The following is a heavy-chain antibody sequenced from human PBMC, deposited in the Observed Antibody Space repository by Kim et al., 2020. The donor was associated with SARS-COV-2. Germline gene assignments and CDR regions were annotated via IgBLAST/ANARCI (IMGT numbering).Heavy chain of an antibody. CDR1: GGSVSSGSYY. CDR2: IYYSGST. J-gene: IGHJ4*01. V-gene: IGHV4-61*01. D-gene: IGHD6-6*01. Sequence: SETLSLTCTVSGGSVSSGSYYWSWIRQPPGKGLEWIGYIYYSGSTNYNPSLKSRVTISVDTSKNQFSLKLSSVTAADTAVYYCARDRSIAARPKRYYFD. CDR3: ARDRSIAARPKRYYFD.